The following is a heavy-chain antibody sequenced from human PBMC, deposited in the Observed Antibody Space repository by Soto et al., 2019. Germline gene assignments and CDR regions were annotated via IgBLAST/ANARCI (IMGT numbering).Heavy chain of an antibody. CDR2: IYYSGTT. V-gene: IGHV4-39*02. CDR1: GGSISSNTYY. Sequence: SETLSLTCTVSGGSISSNTYYWGWIRQPPGKGLEWIGSIYYSGTTYYNPSLKSRVTISLDTSKNQFSLKLSSVTAADTAVYYCARELGRDNSFDPWGQGTLVTVSS. D-gene: IGHD1-26*01. CDR3: ARELGRDNSFDP. J-gene: IGHJ5*02.